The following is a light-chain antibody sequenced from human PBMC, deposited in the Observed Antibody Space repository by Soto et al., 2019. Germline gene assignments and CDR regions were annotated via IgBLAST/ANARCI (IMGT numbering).Light chain of an antibody. Sequence: QSVLTQPLSASASPGQRVTISCSGGSSNIGSNTVAWYQHLPGTAPPRLIFTAGQRPSGVPDRFSGSKSGTSASLAITGLQAEDEADYYCQSYDSSLSGSKVVFGGGTKLTVL. CDR3: QSYDSSLSGSKVV. J-gene: IGLJ2*01. CDR1: SSNIGSNT. V-gene: IGLV1-44*01. CDR2: TAG.